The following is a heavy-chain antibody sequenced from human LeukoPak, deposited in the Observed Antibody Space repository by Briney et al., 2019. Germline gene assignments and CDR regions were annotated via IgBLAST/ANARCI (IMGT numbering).Heavy chain of an antibody. J-gene: IGHJ4*02. D-gene: IGHD3-10*01. V-gene: IGHV1-69*13. Sequence: AASVKVTFKGSGGIFTSYAFSWVRQARGQGLEWMGGIIPIFGTANYAQKYQGRVPITAEGSTSTAYMELRSLSCGDTAVFFCARVSYYGWGSSLVDWGQASLVTVCS. CDR2: IIPIFGTA. CDR3: ARVSYYGWGSSLVD. CDR1: GGIFTSYA.